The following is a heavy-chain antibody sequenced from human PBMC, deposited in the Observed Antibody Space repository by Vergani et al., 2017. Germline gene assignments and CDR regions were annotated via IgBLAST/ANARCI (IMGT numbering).Heavy chain of an antibody. D-gene: IGHD2-21*01. Sequence: QVQLVQSGAEVKKPGASVKVSCKASGATFRSNTISWVRQVPGQGLEWMGRIIPDLGKTKYAQDFQGRLTITADTSTSTAYMELTSLRSRDTAVYYCATDPQMYGGEPEDYYCGIDDWGQGTTVTVSS. V-gene: IGHV1-69*02. J-gene: IGHJ6*02. CDR3: ATDPQMYGGEPEDYYCGIDD. CDR1: GATFRSNT. CDR2: IIPDLGKT.